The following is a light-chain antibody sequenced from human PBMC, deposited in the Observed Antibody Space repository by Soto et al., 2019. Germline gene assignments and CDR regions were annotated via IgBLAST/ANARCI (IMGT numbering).Light chain of an antibody. CDR2: EVS. J-gene: IGLJ2*01. V-gene: IGLV2-23*02. Sequence: QSVLTQPASVSGSPGQSITISGTGTSRDVGNYNLVSWYQHHPGTAPKLMIYEVSKRPSGVSNRFSGSKSGNTASLTISGLLAEDEADYYCCSAGNSPSAVVFGGGTKLTVL. CDR3: CSAGNSPSAVV. CDR1: SRDVGNYNL.